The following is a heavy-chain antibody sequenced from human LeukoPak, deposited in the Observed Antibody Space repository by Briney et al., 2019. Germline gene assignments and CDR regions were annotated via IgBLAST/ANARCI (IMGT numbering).Heavy chain of an antibody. J-gene: IGHJ3*02. Sequence: SETLSLTCAVYGGSFSGYYWSWIRQPPGKGLEWIGEINHSGSTNYNPSLKSRVTISVDTSKNQFSLKLSSVTAADTAVYYCAGPNYGGNSDAFDIWGQGTMVTVSS. D-gene: IGHD4-17*01. CDR3: AGPNYGGNSDAFDI. CDR2: INHSGST. CDR1: GGSFSGYY. V-gene: IGHV4-34*01.